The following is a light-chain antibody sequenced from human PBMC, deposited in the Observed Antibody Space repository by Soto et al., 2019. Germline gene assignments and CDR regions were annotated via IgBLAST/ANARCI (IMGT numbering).Light chain of an antibody. CDR3: QHYNNWPWT. V-gene: IGKV3-15*01. J-gene: IGKJ1*01. CDR2: GAS. CDR1: QSINSD. Sequence: EIVMSQSSATLSVSPGERVILSCRASQSINSDLAWYQQKPGQAPRFPIYGASTRATGIPARFSGSGSGTQFTLTISSLQSEDSALYYCQHYNNWPWTFGQGTKVDI.